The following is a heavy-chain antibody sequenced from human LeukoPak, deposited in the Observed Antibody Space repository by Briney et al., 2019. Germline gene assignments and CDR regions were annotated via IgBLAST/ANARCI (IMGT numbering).Heavy chain of an antibody. CDR3: ASVTPPHKSHAEYSSGWTGANWFDP. D-gene: IGHD6-19*01. V-gene: IGHV4-34*01. CDR1: GGSFSGYY. J-gene: IGHJ5*02. Sequence: PSETLSLTCAVYGGSFSGYYWSWIRQPPGKGLEWIGEINHSGSTNYNPSLKSRVTISVDTSKNQFSLKLSSVTAADTAVYYCASVTPPHKSHAEYSSGWTGANWFDPWGQGTLVTVSS. CDR2: INHSGST.